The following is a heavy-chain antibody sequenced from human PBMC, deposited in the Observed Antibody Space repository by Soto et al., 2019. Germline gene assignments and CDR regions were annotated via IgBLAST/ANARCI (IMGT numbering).Heavy chain of an antibody. V-gene: IGHV3-9*01. D-gene: IGHD2-2*01. CDR3: AKDISPVVPGAMLDV. CDR2: ISWNSGSI. CDR1: GFTFDDYA. J-gene: IGHJ6*04. Sequence: EVQLVESGGGLVQPGRSLRLSCAASGFTFDDYAMHWVRQAPGKGLEWVSGISWNSGSIGYADSVKGRFTISRDNAKNSLYLQMNSLRAEDTALYYCAKDISPVVPGAMLDVWGKGTTVTVSS.